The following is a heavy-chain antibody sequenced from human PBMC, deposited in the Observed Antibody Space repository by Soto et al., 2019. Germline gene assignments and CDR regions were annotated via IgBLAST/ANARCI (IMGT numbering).Heavy chain of an antibody. V-gene: IGHV4-30-4*01. CDR2: IYYSGST. CDR3: AREREYYYDSSGYYPIRYCDY. J-gene: IGHJ4*02. CDR1: GGSISSGDYY. Sequence: QVQLQESGPGLVKPSQTLSLTCTVSGGSISSGDYYWSWIRQPPGKGLEWIGYIYYSGSTYYNPSLKSRVTFSVDTSKNQYSLMLSSVTAADTAVYYCAREREYYYDSSGYYPIRYCDYGGQGTLVTVSS. D-gene: IGHD3-22*01.